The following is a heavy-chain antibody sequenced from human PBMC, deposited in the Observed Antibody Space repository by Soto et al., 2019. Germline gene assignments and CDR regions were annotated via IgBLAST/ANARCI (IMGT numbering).Heavy chain of an antibody. CDR3: ARGSSEEDCTGNNCFSHYPF. CDR2: INRGGRT. Sequence: PSGCMAIARAVYRGSVNVSVVAVIRPQPGEGLEWIGEINRGGRTNYNPSLKSRVTISIDTSKHQFSLNLSSVTAADTAVYYCARGSSEEDCTGNNCFSHYPFWGQGTLVTVSS. V-gene: IGHV4-34*01. D-gene: IGHD2-15*01. CDR1: RGSVNVSV. J-gene: IGHJ4*02.